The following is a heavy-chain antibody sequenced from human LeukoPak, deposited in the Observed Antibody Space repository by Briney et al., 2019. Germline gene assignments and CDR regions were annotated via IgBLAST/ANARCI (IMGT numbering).Heavy chain of an antibody. Sequence: SVKVSCKASGGTFSSYAIIWVRQAPGQGLEWMGRIIPILGIANYAQKFQGRVTITADKSTSTAYMELSSLRSEDTAVYYCARAKWTSRDGYNYRSDYWGQGTLATVSS. D-gene: IGHD5-24*01. J-gene: IGHJ4*02. CDR2: IIPILGIA. V-gene: IGHV1-69*04. CDR3: ARAKWTSRDGYNYRSDY. CDR1: GGTFSSYA.